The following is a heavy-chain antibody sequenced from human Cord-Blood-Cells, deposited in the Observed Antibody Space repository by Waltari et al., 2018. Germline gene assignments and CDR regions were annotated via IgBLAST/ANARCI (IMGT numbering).Heavy chain of an antibody. CDR3: ARDEWELLYFQH. CDR2: KKQDGSEK. V-gene: IGHV3-7*01. Sequence: EVQLVESGGGLVQPGGSLRLSCAASGFTFSSYWMSWVRQAPGKGVEWVAEKKQDGSEKYSVDSVKGRFTISRDNAKNSLYLQMNSLRAADTAVYYCARDEWELLYFQHWGQGTLVTVSS. J-gene: IGHJ1*01. CDR1: GFTFSSYW. D-gene: IGHD1-26*01.